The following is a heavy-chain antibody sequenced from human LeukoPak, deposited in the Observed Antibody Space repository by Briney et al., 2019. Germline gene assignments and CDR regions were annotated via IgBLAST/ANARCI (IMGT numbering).Heavy chain of an antibody. J-gene: IGHJ5*02. V-gene: IGHV1-46*01. CDR3: ARGAAGWFDP. CDR2: INPSGGDT. CDR1: GYIFTSYY. Sequence: ASVKVSCKASGYIFTSYYMHWVRQAPGQGLEWMGIINPSGGDTTYAQKFQGRLSMTRDMSTSTVYMELSSLRSEDTAVYYCARGAAGWFDPWGQGTLVTVSS. D-gene: IGHD6-13*01.